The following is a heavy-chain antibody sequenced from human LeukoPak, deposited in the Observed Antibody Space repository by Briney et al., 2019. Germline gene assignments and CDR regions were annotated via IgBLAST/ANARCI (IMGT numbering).Heavy chain of an antibody. V-gene: IGHV3-23*01. CDR1: GGSISSYY. Sequence: PSETLSLTCTVSGGSISSYYWSWVRQAPGKGLEWVSAISGSGGSTYYADSVKGRFTISRDNSKNTLYLQMNSLRAEDTAVYYCAKDITMVRGVILDYWGQGTLVTVSS. J-gene: IGHJ4*02. CDR2: ISGSGGST. CDR3: AKDITMVRGVILDY. D-gene: IGHD3-10*01.